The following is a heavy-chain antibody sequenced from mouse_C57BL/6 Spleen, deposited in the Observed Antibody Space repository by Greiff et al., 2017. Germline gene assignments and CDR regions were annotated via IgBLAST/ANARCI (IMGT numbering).Heavy chain of an antibody. V-gene: IGHV1-55*01. CDR3: ARGGYGNYYFDY. J-gene: IGHJ2*01. CDR2: IYPGSGST. Sequence: QVQLQQPGAELVKPGASVKMSCKASGYTFTSYWITWVKQRPGQGLEWIGDIYPGSGSTNYNEKFKSKATLTVDTSSSTAYMQLSSLTSEDSAVYYCARGGYGNYYFDYWGQGTTLTVSS. CDR1: GYTFTSYW. D-gene: IGHD2-1*01.